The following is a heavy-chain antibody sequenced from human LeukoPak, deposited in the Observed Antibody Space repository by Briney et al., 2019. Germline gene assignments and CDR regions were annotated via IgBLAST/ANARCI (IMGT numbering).Heavy chain of an antibody. J-gene: IGHJ4*02. CDR2: IYSGGTT. Sequence: PGGSLRLSCAVSGFTVSGNYMSWVRQAPGKGLEWVSLIYSGGTTYYADSVKGRFTISRDNSKNTLYLQMNSLRAEDTAVYYCARDYRNYYGSGSSDWGQGTLVTVSS. CDR1: GFTVSGNY. V-gene: IGHV3-53*01. D-gene: IGHD3-10*01. CDR3: ARDYRNYYGSGSSD.